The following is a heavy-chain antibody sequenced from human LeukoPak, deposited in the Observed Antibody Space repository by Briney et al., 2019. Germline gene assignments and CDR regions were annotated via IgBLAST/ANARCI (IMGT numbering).Heavy chain of an antibody. Sequence: ASVKVSCKASGYTFTSYDINWVRQATGQGLEWMGWMNPNSGNTGYAQKFQGRVTMTRNTSISTAYMELSSLRSEDTAVYYCARDSLNNYYYYYYMDVSGKGTTVTVSS. CDR3: ARDSLNNYYYYYYMDV. CDR1: GYTFTSYD. V-gene: IGHV1-8*01. CDR2: MNPNSGNT. J-gene: IGHJ6*03. D-gene: IGHD5-18*01.